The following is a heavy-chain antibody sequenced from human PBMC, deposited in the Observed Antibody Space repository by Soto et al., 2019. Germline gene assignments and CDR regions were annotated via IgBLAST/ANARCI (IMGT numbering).Heavy chain of an antibody. D-gene: IGHD4-17*01. CDR3: AAYFEDYDPPTYYYYGMDV. V-gene: IGHV3-23*01. J-gene: IGHJ6*02. CDR1: GFTFSSYA. CDR2: ISGSGGST. Sequence: GGSLRLSCAASGFTFSSYAMSWVRQAPGKGLEWVSAISGSGGSTYYADSVKGRFTISRDNSKNTLYLQMNSLRAEDTAVYYCAAYFEDYDPPTYYYYGMDVWGQGTTVTVSS.